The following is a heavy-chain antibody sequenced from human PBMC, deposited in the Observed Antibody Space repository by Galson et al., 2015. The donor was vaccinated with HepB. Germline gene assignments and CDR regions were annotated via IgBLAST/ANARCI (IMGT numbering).Heavy chain of an antibody. CDR3: AKVNGSSWPGLYYFDS. CDR1: GVTFSNFA. V-gene: IGHV3-23*01. D-gene: IGHD6-13*01. J-gene: IGHJ4*02. Sequence: SLRLSCAVSGVTFSNFAMTWVRQAPGKGLEWVSTISGSGGITYSADSVKGRFTLSRDNSKNTLYLQMNSLRAEDTAVYYCAKVNGSSWPGLYYFDSWGQGTLVTVSS. CDR2: ISGSGGIT.